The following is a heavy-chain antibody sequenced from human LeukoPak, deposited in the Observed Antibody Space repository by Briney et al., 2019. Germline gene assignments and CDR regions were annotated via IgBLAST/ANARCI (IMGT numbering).Heavy chain of an antibody. D-gene: IGHD2-15*01. CDR1: GYTFTSYD. V-gene: IGHV1-8*03. Sequence: ASVKVSCKASGYTFTSYDINWVRQATGQGLEWMGWMNPKSGNTGYAQKFQGRVTITRNTSISTAYMELSSLRSEDTAVYYCARGREVVVAATLPYYYWGQGTLVTVSS. CDR2: MNPKSGNT. CDR3: ARGREVVVAATLPYYY. J-gene: IGHJ4*02.